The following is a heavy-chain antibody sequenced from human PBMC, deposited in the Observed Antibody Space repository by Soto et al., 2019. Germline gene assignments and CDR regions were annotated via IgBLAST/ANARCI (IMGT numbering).Heavy chain of an antibody. CDR2: ISSSSSYI. J-gene: IGHJ6*02. CDR1: GFTFSSYS. D-gene: IGHD2-2*01. Sequence: EVQLVESGGGLVKPGGSLRLSCAASGFTFSSYSMNWVRQAPGKGLEWVSSISSSSSYIYYADSVKGRFTISRDNAKNSLYLQMTSLRAEDTAVYYCARDPSLPIVLVPAADHGMDVWGQGTTVTVSS. V-gene: IGHV3-21*01. CDR3: ARDPSLPIVLVPAADHGMDV.